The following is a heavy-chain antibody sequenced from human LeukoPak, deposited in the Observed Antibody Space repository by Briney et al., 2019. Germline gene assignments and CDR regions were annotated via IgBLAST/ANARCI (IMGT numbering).Heavy chain of an antibody. J-gene: IGHJ4*02. CDR3: AKDPYSGSYYYFDY. V-gene: IGHV3-7*03. CDR2: IKQDGSEE. Sequence: PGGSLRLSCVASGFTISSYWMHWVRQAPGKGLEWVANIKQDGSEEYYVDSVKGRFTISRDNAKNSLYLQMNSLRAEDTAVYYCAKDPYSGSYYYFDYWGQGTLVTVSS. D-gene: IGHD1-26*01. CDR1: GFTISSYW.